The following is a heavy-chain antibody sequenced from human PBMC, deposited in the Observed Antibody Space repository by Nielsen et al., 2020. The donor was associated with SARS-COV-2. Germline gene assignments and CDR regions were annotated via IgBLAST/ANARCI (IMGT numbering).Heavy chain of an antibody. CDR3: ARGGDCSSTSCLKFDP. Sequence: WIRQPPGKGLEWIGYIYHSGSTYYNPSLKSRVTISVDRSKNQFSLKLSSVTAADTAVYYCARGGDCSSTSCLKFDPWGQGTLVTVSP. D-gene: IGHD2-2*01. CDR2: IYHSGST. J-gene: IGHJ5*02. V-gene: IGHV4-30-2*01.